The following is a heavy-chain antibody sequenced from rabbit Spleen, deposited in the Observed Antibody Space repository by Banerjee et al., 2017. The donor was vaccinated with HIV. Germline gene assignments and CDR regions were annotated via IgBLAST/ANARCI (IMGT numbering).Heavy chain of an antibody. D-gene: IGHD5-1*01. CDR2: IYSGSSGGT. J-gene: IGHJ4*01. Sequence: QSLEESGGDLVKPGASLTLTCTASGFSFSSSYWICWVRQAPGKGLEWIGCIYSGSSGGTYYASWAKGRFTISKTSSTTVTLQMTSLTVADTATYFCARAGEGGDGYLNLWGPGTLVTVS. CDR1: GFSFSSSYW. V-gene: IGHV1S40*01. CDR3: ARAGEGGDGYLNL.